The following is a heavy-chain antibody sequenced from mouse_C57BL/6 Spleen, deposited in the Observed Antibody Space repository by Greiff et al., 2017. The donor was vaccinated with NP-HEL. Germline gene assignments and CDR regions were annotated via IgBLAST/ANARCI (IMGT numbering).Heavy chain of an antibody. J-gene: IGHJ4*01. CDR3: ARLWLRRGGYAMDY. CDR1: GFSLTSYG. Sequence: QVQLQQSGPGLVQPSQSLSITCTVSGFSLTSYGVHWVRQSPGKGLEWLGVIWSGGSTDYNAAFISRLSISKDNSKSQVFFKMNSLQADDAAIYCCARLWLRRGGYAMDYWGQGTSVTVSS. V-gene: IGHV2-2*01. CDR2: IWSGGST. D-gene: IGHD2-2*01.